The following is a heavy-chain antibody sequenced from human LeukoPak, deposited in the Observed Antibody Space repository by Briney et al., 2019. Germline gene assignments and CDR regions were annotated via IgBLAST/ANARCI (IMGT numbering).Heavy chain of an antibody. CDR1: GGSISSYY. CDR3: ARSRGYGANFDY. J-gene: IGHJ4*02. D-gene: IGHD4/OR15-4a*01. CDR2: IYYSGST. V-gene: IGHV4-59*12. Sequence: SETLSLTCTVFGGSISSYYWSWIRQPPGKGLEWIGYIYYSGSTNYNPSLKSRVTMSVDTSKNQFSLKLSSVTAADTAVYYCARSRGYGANFDYWGQGTLVTVSS.